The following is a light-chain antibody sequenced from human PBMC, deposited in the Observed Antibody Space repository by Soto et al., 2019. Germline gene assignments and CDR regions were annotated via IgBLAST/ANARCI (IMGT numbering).Light chain of an antibody. Sequence: SSYLTQPPSLLVAPGQTARITCGGNNIGSKSVHWYQQKPGQAPVLVVYDDSDRPSGIPERFSGSNSGNTATLTISRVEAGDEADYYCQVWDSSSDHIYVFGTGTKVNVL. CDR2: DDS. CDR3: QVWDSSSDHIYV. V-gene: IGLV3-21*02. CDR1: NIGSKS. J-gene: IGLJ1*01.